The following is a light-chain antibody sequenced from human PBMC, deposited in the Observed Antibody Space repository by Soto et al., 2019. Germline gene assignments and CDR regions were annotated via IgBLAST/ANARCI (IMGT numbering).Light chain of an antibody. CDR2: AAS. CDR1: QGISNY. CDR3: QKYNSAPRLT. Sequence: DIPMTQSPSSLSASVGDRVTITCRASQGISNYLAWYQQKPGKVPKLLIYAASTLQSGVPSRFSGSGSGTDFTLTISSPQPEDVATYYCQKYNSAPRLTFGGGTKVEIK. J-gene: IGKJ4*01. V-gene: IGKV1-27*01.